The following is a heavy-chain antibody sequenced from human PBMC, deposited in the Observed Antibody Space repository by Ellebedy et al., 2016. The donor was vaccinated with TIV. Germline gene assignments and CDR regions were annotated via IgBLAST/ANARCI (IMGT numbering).Heavy chain of an antibody. CDR3: ASLYCTGGACIGFDY. CDR1: GGSISSSSYY. D-gene: IGHD2-8*02. Sequence: SETLSLTCTVSGGSISSSSYYWGWIRQPPGKGLEWIGSIYYSGSTYYNPSLKSRVTISVDTSKNQFSLKLSSVTAADTAVYYCASLYCTGGACIGFDYWGQGTQVTVSS. CDR2: IYYSGST. V-gene: IGHV4-39*07. J-gene: IGHJ4*02.